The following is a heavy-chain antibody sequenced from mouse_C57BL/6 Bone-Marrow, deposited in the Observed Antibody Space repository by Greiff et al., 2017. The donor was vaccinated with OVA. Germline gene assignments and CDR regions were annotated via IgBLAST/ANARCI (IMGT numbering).Heavy chain of an antibody. V-gene: IGHV1-64*01. CDR2: IHPNSGST. CDR3: ARSYYYGSSYWFAY. J-gene: IGHJ3*01. D-gene: IGHD1-1*01. Sequence: VQLQQSGPELVKPGASVKLSCKASGYTFTSYWMHWVKQRPGQGLEWIGMIHPNSGSTNYNEKFKSKATLTVDKSSSTAYMQLSSLTSEDSAVYYCARSYYYGSSYWFAYWGQGTLVTVSA. CDR1: GYTFTSYW.